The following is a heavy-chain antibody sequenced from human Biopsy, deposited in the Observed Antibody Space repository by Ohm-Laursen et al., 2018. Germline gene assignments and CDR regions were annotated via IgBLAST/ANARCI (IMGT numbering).Heavy chain of an antibody. CDR1: GGSMTGYE. CDR2: IYYSGGT. CDR3: ARVEAGTYDALDI. V-gene: IGHV4-59*01. D-gene: IGHD1-26*01. J-gene: IGHJ3*02. Sequence: SQTLSLTWGVSGGSMTGYEWSWIRLAPGKGLEWIGYIYYSGGTKYNPSLASRVTFSVDMSKSQFSLKLYSVTAADTAVYYCARVEAGTYDALDIWGQGALVAVSA.